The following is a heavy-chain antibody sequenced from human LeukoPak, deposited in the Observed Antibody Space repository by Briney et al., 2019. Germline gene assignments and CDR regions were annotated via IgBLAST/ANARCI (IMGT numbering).Heavy chain of an antibody. V-gene: IGHV3-7*05. J-gene: IGHJ4*02. CDR3: ARDSGYNAFDY. CDR1: GFLFSNSW. D-gene: IGHD5-12*01. Sequence: QPGGSLRLSCADSGFLFSNSWMAWVRQAPGRGLEWLANINQDGSAKTCVDSVKGRFTISRDSAKNSLYLQMNSLRAEDTAMYYCARDSGYNAFDYWGQGTLVTVSS. CDR2: INQDGSAK.